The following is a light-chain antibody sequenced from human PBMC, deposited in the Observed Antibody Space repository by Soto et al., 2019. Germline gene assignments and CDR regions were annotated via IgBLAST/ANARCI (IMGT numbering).Light chain of an antibody. J-gene: IGKJ4*01. CDR3: QQYVNWPPLT. CDR2: GAT. V-gene: IGKV3-15*01. CDR1: QSVRSN. Sequence: EIVLTQSPANLSVSPGERATLSCRASQSVRSNLAWYQQKPGQAPRLLIFGATTRATNISARFTGSGSGTEFTPTISSLQSEDFAVYYCQQYVNWPPLTFGGGTKVEIK.